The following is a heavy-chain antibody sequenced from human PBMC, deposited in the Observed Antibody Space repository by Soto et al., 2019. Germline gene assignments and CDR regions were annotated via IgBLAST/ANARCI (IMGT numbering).Heavy chain of an antibody. J-gene: IGHJ4*02. CDR1: GFTFSSYA. Sequence: EVQLLESGGGLVQPGGSLRLSCAASGFTFSSYAMSWVRQAPGKGLEWVSAISGSGGITYYADSVKGRFTISRDNSKNTLYLQMKSLRAEDTAVYYCAKAGIAARPMWVDYWGQGTLVTVSS. CDR2: ISGSGGIT. CDR3: AKAGIAARPMWVDY. D-gene: IGHD6-6*01. V-gene: IGHV3-23*01.